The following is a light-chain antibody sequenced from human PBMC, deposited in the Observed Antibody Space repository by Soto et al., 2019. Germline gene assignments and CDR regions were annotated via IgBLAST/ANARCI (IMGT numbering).Light chain of an antibody. CDR1: SSDVGGYNY. CDR3: SSYTSSSTLLYV. CDR2: DVS. J-gene: IGLJ1*01. V-gene: IGLV2-14*01. Sequence: SALTQPASESGSPGQSITISCTGTSSDVGGYNYVSWYQQHPGKAPKLMIYDVSNRPSGVSNRFSGSKSGNTASLTISGLQAEDEADYYCSSYTSSSTLLYVFGTGTKLTVL.